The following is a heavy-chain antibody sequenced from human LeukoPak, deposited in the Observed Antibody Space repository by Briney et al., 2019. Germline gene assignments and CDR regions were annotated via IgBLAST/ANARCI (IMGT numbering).Heavy chain of an antibody. CDR1: GGTFSSYA. Sequence: ASVKVSCKASGGTFSSYAISWVRQAPGQGLEWMGGIIPIFGTASYAQKFQGRVTITADESTSTAYMELSSLRSEDTAVYYCARDPNSKVVPAARLTLNWFDPWGQGTLVTVSS. V-gene: IGHV1-69*01. D-gene: IGHD2-2*01. CDR3: ARDPNSKVVPAARLTLNWFDP. CDR2: IIPIFGTA. J-gene: IGHJ5*02.